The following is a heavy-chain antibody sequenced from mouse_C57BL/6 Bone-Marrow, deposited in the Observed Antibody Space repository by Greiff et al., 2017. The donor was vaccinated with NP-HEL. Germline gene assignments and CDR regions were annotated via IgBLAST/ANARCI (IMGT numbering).Heavy chain of an antibody. CDR2: IYPSDSET. Sequence: QVQLQQPGAELVRPGSSVKLSCKASGYTFTSYWMDWVKQRPGQGLEWIGNIYPSDSETHYNQKFKDKATLTVDKSSSTAYMQLSSLTSEDSAIDSYARAGTTLVYYFDYWGQGTTLTVSS. V-gene: IGHV1-61*01. J-gene: IGHJ2*01. CDR1: GYTFTSYW. D-gene: IGHD1-1*01. CDR3: ARAGTTLVYYFDY.